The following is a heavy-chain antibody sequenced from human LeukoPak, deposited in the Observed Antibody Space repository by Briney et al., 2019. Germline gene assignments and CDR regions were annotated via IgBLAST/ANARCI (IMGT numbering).Heavy chain of an antibody. Sequence: PGGSLRLSCAASGFTFSSYSMNWVRQAPGKGLEWVSGISWNSGSIGYADSVKGRFTISRDNAKNSLYLQMNSPRAEDTALYYCAKSTSYSSSDTNFDYWGQGTLVTVSS. CDR1: GFTFSSYS. J-gene: IGHJ4*02. CDR3: AKSTSYSSSDTNFDY. V-gene: IGHV3-9*01. CDR2: ISWNSGSI. D-gene: IGHD6-6*01.